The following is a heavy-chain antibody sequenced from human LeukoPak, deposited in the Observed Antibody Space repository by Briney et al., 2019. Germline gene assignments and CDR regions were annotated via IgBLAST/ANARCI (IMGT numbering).Heavy chain of an antibody. CDR1: GLTFSSYW. J-gene: IGHJ5*02. CDR3: ARDKRGYFDPNWFDP. D-gene: IGHD3-9*01. V-gene: IGHV3-7*04. Sequence: GGSWRFSCTASGLTFSSYWRTWVRRPPGKGLEGVANIKQDGGEKYYVDSVKGRFTISRDNAKNSLYLQMNSLRAEDTAVYYCARDKRGYFDPNWFDPWGQGTLVTVSS. CDR2: IKQDGGEK.